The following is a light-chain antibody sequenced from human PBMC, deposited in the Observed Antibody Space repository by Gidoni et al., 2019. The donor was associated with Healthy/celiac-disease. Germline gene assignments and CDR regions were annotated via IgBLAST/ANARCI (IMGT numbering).Light chain of an antibody. CDR2: DAS. CDR1: QSVSSY. CDR3: QQRSNWHT. Sequence: EIVLTQSPATLSLSPGERATLSCRASQSVSSYLAWYQQKPGQAPRLLIYDASNGATGIPARFSGSGSGTDFTLTISSLEPEDFAVYYCQQRSNWHTFGGGTKVEIK. J-gene: IGKJ4*01. V-gene: IGKV3-11*01.